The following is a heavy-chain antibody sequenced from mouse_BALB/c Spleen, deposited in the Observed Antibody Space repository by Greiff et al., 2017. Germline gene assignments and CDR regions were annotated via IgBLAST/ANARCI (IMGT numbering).Heavy chain of an antibody. J-gene: IGHJ3*01. CDR2: VNPNNGGT. CDR3: ATEATMS. V-gene: IGHV1-26*01. CDR1: GYSFTGYY. D-gene: IGHD2-4*01. Sequence: EVQLVESGPDLVKPGASVKLSCKASGYSFTGYYMHWVKQSHGKSLEWIGRVNPNNGGTSYNQKFKGKAILTVDKSSSTAYMELRSLTSEDSAVYYCATEATMSWGQGTLVTVSA.